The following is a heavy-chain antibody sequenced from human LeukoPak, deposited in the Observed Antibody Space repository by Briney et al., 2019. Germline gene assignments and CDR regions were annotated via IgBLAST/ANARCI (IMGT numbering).Heavy chain of an antibody. CDR3: VLSTMIVVVITPSFDY. CDR2: IYYSGST. Sequence: PSETLSLTCTVSGGSISSSSYYWGWIRQPPGKGLEWIGSIYYSGSTYYNPSLKSRVTISVDTSKNQFSLKLSSVTAADTAVYYCVLSTMIVVVITPSFDYWGQGTLVTVSP. CDR1: GGSISSSSYY. V-gene: IGHV4-39*01. D-gene: IGHD3-22*01. J-gene: IGHJ4*02.